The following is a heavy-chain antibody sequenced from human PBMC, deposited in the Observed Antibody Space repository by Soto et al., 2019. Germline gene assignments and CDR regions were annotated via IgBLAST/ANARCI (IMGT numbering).Heavy chain of an antibody. Sequence: QVQLVQSGAEVKKPGSSVKVSCKASGGTFSSYTISWVRQAPGQGLEWMGRIIPILGIANYAQKFQGRVTITEDXXTSTAYMGLSSLRSEDTAVYYCARDHYDSSGYYRYWGQGTLVTVSS. CDR3: ARDHYDSSGYYRY. V-gene: IGHV1-69*08. CDR2: IIPILGIA. D-gene: IGHD3-22*01. CDR1: GGTFSSYT. J-gene: IGHJ4*02.